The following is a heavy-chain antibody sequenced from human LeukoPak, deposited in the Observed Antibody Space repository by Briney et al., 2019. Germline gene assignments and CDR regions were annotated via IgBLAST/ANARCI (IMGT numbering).Heavy chain of an antibody. CDR2: ISTGGVST. D-gene: IGHD4-11*01. J-gene: IGHJ5*02. CDR3: ARDAHDYSNYGWFDL. Sequence: GGSLRLSCAASGFTFRNCAMNWVRQAPGKGLEWVSGISTGGVSTYYADSVKGRFTISRDDSKDSLHLHMNSLRADDTAIYYCARDAHDYSNYGWFDLWGQGTLVTVSS. V-gene: IGHV3-23*01. CDR1: GFTFRNCA.